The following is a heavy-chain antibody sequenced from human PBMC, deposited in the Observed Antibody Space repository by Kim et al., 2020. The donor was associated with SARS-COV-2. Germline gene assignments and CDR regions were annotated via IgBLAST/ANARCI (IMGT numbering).Heavy chain of an antibody. CDR2: IYYDGANK. Sequence: GGSLRLSCAASGFTFGNYAMHWVRQAPGKGLAWVAVIYYDGANKYYADSVKGRFTISRDNSNNILFLQMNSLRPEDTAVYYCAKNGHDTGWYYFDSWGQGTLVTVSS. CDR3: AKNGHDTGWYYFDS. V-gene: IGHV3-30*02. D-gene: IGHD6-19*01. J-gene: IGHJ4*02. CDR1: GFTFGNYA.